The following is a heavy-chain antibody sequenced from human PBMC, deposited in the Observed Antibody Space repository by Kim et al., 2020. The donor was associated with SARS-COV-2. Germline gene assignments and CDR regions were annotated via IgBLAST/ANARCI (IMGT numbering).Heavy chain of an antibody. CDR2: ISYDGSNK. J-gene: IGHJ5*01. Sequence: GGSLRLSCAASGFTFSSYGMHWVRQAPGKGLEWVAVISYDGSNKYYADSVKGRFTISRDNSKNTLYLQMNSLRAEDTAVYYCAKEAREYYYDSSGYYNW. V-gene: IGHV3-30*18. CDR3: AKEAREYYYDSSGYYNW. D-gene: IGHD3-22*01. CDR1: GFTFSSYG.